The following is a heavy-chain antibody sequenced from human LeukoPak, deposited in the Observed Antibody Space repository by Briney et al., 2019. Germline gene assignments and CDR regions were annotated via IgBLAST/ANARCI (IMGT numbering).Heavy chain of an antibody. CDR1: GFTFSSYA. J-gene: IGHJ4*02. Sequence: GGSLRLSCAASGFTFSSYAMSWVRQAPGKGLEWVSAISSNSVNTYYADSVKGRFTISRDNSKKTLSLQMNSLRAEDTAVYYCARDYDAGSGWFEGGYDFLTGYPSGLFPDYWGQGTLVTVSS. D-gene: IGHD3-9*01. CDR2: ISSNSVNT. CDR3: ARDYDAGSGWFEGGYDFLTGYPSGLFPDY. V-gene: IGHV3-23*01.